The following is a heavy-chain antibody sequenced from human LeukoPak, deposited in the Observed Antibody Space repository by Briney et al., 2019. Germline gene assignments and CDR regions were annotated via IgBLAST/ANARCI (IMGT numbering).Heavy chain of an antibody. CDR3: ARDLAPDSKTQKYYYDSSGYLDWFDP. J-gene: IGHJ5*02. CDR1: GFTVSSNS. D-gene: IGHD3-22*01. CDR2: IYSDNT. V-gene: IGHV3-66*03. Sequence: GGSLRLSCTVSGFTVSSNSMSWVRQAPGKGLEWVSFIYSDNTHYSDSVKGRFTISRDNSKNTLYLQMNSLRAEDTAVYYCARDLAPDSKTQKYYYDSSGYLDWFDPWGQGTLVTVSS.